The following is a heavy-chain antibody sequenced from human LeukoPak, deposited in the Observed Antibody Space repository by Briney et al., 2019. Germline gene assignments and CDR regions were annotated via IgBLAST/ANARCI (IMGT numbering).Heavy chain of an antibody. V-gene: IGHV3-64D*06. CDR3: VTAYSSGWYLGGGY. CDR1: GLTFSGYV. CDR2: IGRNGDIT. Sequence: PGGSLRLSCSASGLTFSGYVMNWVRQTPGKRLEYVSAIGRNGDITYYADSVKGRFTVSRDNSKNTLYLQMSSLRAEDTAVYYCVTAYSSGWYLGGGYWGQGTLVTVSS. J-gene: IGHJ4*02. D-gene: IGHD6-19*01.